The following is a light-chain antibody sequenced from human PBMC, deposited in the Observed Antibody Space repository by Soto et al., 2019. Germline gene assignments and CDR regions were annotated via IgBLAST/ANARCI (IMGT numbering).Light chain of an antibody. CDR2: AAS. J-gene: IGKJ5*01. Sequence: DLQMTQSPSSLSASVGDRVTITCRASESISRHLNWYQQKPGKAPKRLIYAASSLQNGVPSRFSGSGSGTDFTLTISNLQPEDFATYYCQQSYSTLSITFGQGTRLEIK. CDR1: ESISRH. V-gene: IGKV1-39*01. CDR3: QQSYSTLSIT.